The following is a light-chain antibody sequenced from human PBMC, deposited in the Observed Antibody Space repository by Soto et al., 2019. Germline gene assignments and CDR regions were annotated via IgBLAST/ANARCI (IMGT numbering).Light chain of an antibody. Sequence: EIVLTQSPGTLSLSPGERATLSCRASQSFSGSQLAWYQHKRGQPPRLLVYDASTRATGIPERFSGSGSGTDFTLTNSRLEPDDFAVYFCQQHGSSPQTFGQGTKVEIK. V-gene: IGKV3-20*01. CDR1: QSFSGSQ. J-gene: IGKJ1*01. CDR3: QQHGSSPQT. CDR2: DAS.